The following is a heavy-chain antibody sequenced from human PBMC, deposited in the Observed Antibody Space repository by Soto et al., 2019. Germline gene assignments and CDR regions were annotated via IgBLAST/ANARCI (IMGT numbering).Heavy chain of an antibody. CDR3: ARDLLHYYGSGSPTRGY. Sequence: PGGSLRLSCAASGFTFSSYSMNWVRQAPGKGLEWVSYISSSSSTIYYADSVKGRFTISRDNAKNSLYLQMSSLRAEDTAVYYCARDLLHYYGSGSPTRGYWGQGTLVTVSS. J-gene: IGHJ4*02. CDR2: ISSSSSTI. CDR1: GFTFSSYS. V-gene: IGHV3-48*01. D-gene: IGHD3-10*01.